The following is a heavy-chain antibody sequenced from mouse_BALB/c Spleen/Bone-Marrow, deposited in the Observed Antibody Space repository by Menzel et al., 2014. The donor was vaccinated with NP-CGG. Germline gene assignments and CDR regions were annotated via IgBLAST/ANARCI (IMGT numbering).Heavy chain of an antibody. CDR1: GYTFTCYY. CDR2: IYPGNVNT. J-gene: IGHJ3*01. D-gene: IGHD2-10*02. CDR3: ARGGYDGAWFTY. V-gene: IGHV1S56*01. Sequence: VHLVESGPELVKPGASVMISCKASGYTFTCYYIHWVKQRPGQGLEWIGWIYPGNVNTKYNEKFKDKATLTADKSSSTAYMQLSSLTSEDSAVYSCARGGYDGAWFTYWGQGTLVTVSA.